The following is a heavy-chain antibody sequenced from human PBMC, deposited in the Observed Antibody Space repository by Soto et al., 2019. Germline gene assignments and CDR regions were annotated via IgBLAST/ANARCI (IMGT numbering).Heavy chain of an antibody. V-gene: IGHV3-23*01. D-gene: IGHD3-10*01. CDR2: ISGSGGNT. CDR1: GFVFSSYA. Sequence: EVQLLESGGGLVQPGGSLRLSCAASGFVFSSYAMSWVRQAPGKVLEWVSTISGSGGNTYYADSVKGRFTISRDNSKNTLYLQMNSLRAEDTALYYCAKDPRVHYYGSGSSSYWGQGTLVTVSS. CDR3: AKDPRVHYYGSGSSSY. J-gene: IGHJ4*02.